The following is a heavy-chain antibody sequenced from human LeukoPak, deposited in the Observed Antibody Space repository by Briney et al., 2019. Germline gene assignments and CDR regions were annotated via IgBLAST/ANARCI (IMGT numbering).Heavy chain of an antibody. J-gene: IGHJ4*02. Sequence: SETLSLTCTVSTDSMSSYYWSWIRQPPGKGLEWIGYRSYGVSTNYNPSLKSRVTMSLDTSKNQFSLKLTSVTAADTAVYYCARAERGSGFGYYYFDSWGQGTLVTVSS. CDR3: ARAERGSGFGYYYFDS. V-gene: IGHV4-59*01. CDR1: TDSMSSYY. D-gene: IGHD3-16*01. CDR2: RSYGVST.